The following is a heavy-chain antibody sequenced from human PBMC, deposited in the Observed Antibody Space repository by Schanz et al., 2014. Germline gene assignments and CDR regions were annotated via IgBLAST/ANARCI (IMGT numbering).Heavy chain of an antibody. CDR2: IGGSDGNT. CDR1: GYTFTRSG. CDR3: ARDRDQWDGNYLDY. D-gene: IGHD1-26*01. Sequence: QVQLVQSGGEVKTPGASVKVSCKASGYTFTRSGISWVRQAPGQGLEWMGWIGGSDGNTNFAQKFQGRVTMTTDTSTSTAYMALRSLTSDDSAVYYCARDRDQWDGNYLDYWGQGTLVTVSS. J-gene: IGHJ4*02. V-gene: IGHV1-18*01.